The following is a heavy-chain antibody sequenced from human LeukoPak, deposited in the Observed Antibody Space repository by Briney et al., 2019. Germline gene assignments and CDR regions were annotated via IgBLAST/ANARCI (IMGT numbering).Heavy chain of an antibody. J-gene: IGHJ4*02. CDR2: MWSDGSNK. V-gene: IGHV3-33*08. Sequence: PGGSLRLSCAASGFTFSRYDMHWVRQAPGKGLEWVAVMWSDGSNKYHADSVKGRFTISRDNSKNTLYLQMNSLRAEDTAVYYCARNSALDYWGQGTLVTVSS. CDR3: ARNSALDY. D-gene: IGHD2/OR15-2a*01. CDR1: GFTFSRYD.